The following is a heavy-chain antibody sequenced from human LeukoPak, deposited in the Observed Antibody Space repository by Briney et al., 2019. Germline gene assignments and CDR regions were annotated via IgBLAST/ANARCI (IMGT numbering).Heavy chain of an antibody. V-gene: IGHV3-43D*03. D-gene: IGHD3-9*01. CDR1: GFTFDDYA. CDR3: VKGEDYDILTGLDY. CDR2: ISWDGGST. J-gene: IGHJ4*02. Sequence: GGSLRLSCAASGFTFDDYAMHWVRQAPGKGLEWVSLISWDGGSTYYADSVKGRFTISRDNRKNSLYLQMNSLRAEDTALYYCVKGEDYDILTGLDYWGQGTLVTVSS.